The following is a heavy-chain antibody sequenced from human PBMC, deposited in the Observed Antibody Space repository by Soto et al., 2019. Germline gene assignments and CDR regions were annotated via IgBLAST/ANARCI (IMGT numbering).Heavy chain of an antibody. Sequence: QIQLGQSGPEVKKPGTSVKVSCKASGVTFTSSAVQWVRQARGQRLAWIGWIVVGSGKTIYAQKFQERVTITRDMATSTAYVELSSLRSEDTAVYYCAAGGRSWYSFKPYGMDVWVQGTTVTVSS. V-gene: IGHV1-58*01. D-gene: IGHD6-13*01. CDR2: IVVGSGKT. CDR3: AAGGRSWYSFKPYGMDV. J-gene: IGHJ6*02. CDR1: GVTFTSSA.